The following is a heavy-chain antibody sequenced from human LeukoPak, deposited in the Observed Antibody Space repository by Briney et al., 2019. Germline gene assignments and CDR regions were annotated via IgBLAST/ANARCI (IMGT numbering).Heavy chain of an antibody. CDR1: GFTFTAYY. CDR2: INPDSGGT. J-gene: IGHJ4*02. Sequence: ASVKVSCKASGFTFTAYYIHWVRQAPGQGLEWMGWINPDSGGTKYAQKFQGRVTMTRDTSISTVYMELSRPTSDDTAVYYCAKASTYCGGDCYQADYWGQGTLVTVSS. D-gene: IGHD2-21*01. V-gene: IGHV1-2*02. CDR3: AKASTYCGGDCYQADY.